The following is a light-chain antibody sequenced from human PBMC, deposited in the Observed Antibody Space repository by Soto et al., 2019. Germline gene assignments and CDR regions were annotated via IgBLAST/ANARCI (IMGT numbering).Light chain of an antibody. J-gene: IGKJ1*01. CDR2: KAS. V-gene: IGKV1-5*03. Sequence: DIQMTQSPSTLSASVGDRVTITCRASQSINNWLAWYQQKPGKAPILLIYKASSLASGVPSRFSGSGSGTAFTLTSDSLQPDDFATYYCQQYNSYPWTFGQGTKVEIK. CDR3: QQYNSYPWT. CDR1: QSINNW.